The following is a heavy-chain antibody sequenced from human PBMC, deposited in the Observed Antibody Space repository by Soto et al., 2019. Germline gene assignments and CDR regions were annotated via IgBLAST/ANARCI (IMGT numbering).Heavy chain of an antibody. J-gene: IGHJ6*03. CDR1: GGTFSSYT. V-gene: IGHV1-69*08. D-gene: IGHD5-12*01. CDR2: IIPILGRA. Sequence: ASVKVSCKASGGTFSSYTINWVRQAPGQGLEWMGRIIPILGRANYAQKFQGRVTITADRSTSTAYMELSSLRSEDTAVYYCARETMGGYSGYDFNYYYYMDVWGKGTTVTVSS. CDR3: ARETMGGYSGYDFNYYYYMDV.